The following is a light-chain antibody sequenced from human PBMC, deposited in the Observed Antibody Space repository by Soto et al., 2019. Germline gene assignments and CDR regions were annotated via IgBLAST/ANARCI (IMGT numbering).Light chain of an antibody. V-gene: IGKV2-28*01. CDR1: QSLLHSNGNHY. CDR2: LAS. J-gene: IGKJ1*01. Sequence: DIVMTQSPLSLSFTPGEPASISCRSSQSLLHSNGNHYLEWYFQKPGQSPQLLIYLASIRASGVPDRFSGSGSGTDFTLKISRVEAEDVGIYYCMHALHTPRTFGQGTRWIS. CDR3: MHALHTPRT.